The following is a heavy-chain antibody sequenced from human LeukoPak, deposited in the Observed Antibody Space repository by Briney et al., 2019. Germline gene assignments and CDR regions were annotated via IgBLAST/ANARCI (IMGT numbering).Heavy chain of an antibody. Sequence: GGSLRLSCAASGFTFSDYYMSWIRQAPGKGLEWLSYISGTTGYINYADSVKGRFTISRDNSKNTLYLQMNSLRAEDTAVYYCAKRARPFGGGFDYWGQGTLVSVSS. CDR1: GFTFSDYY. CDR2: ISGTTGYI. J-gene: IGHJ4*02. CDR3: AKRARPFGGGFDY. V-gene: IGHV3-11*03. D-gene: IGHD3-16*01.